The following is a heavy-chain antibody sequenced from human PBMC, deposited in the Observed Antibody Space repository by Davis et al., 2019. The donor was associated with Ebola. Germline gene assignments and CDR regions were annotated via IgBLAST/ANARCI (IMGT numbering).Heavy chain of an antibody. V-gene: IGHV1-18*01. D-gene: IGHD3-22*01. CDR3: AREGNYYDSSGEYFDY. Sequence: ASVKVSCKASGYTFTSYGISWVRQAPGQGLEWMGWISAYNGNTNYAQKLQGRVTMTRDTSISTAYMELSRLRSDDTAVYYCAREGNYYDSSGEYFDYWGQGTLVTVSS. J-gene: IGHJ4*02. CDR1: GYTFTSYG. CDR2: ISAYNGNT.